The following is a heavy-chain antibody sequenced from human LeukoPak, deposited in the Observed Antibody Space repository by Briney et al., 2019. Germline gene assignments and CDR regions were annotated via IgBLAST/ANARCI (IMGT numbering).Heavy chain of an antibody. CDR1: GVTFSSYA. CDR3: AKDRSRITGTTFDY. D-gene: IGHD1-7*01. Sequence: GGSLRLSCAAYGVTFSSYAMSWVRQAPGKGLEWVSAISGSGGSTYYADSVKGRFTISRDNSKNTLYLQMNSLRAEDTAVYYCAKDRSRITGTTFDYWGQGTLVTVSS. V-gene: IGHV3-23*01. J-gene: IGHJ4*02. CDR2: ISGSGGST.